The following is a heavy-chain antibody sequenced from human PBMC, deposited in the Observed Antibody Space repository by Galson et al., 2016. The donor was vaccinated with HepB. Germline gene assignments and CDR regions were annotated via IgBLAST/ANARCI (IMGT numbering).Heavy chain of an antibody. D-gene: IGHD5-18*01. CDR1: GFPFRNFG. V-gene: IGHV3-30*03. J-gene: IGHJ4*02. Sequence: SLRLSCAASGFPFRNFGIHWVRQAPGKGLEWVAVISYDGYNEYYADFVKGRYTISRDISKTTLYLQMNSLKTEDTAVYFCARDPRAYSYGDHYFDYWGQGTLVTVPS. CDR2: ISYDGYNE. CDR3: ARDPRAYSYGDHYFDY.